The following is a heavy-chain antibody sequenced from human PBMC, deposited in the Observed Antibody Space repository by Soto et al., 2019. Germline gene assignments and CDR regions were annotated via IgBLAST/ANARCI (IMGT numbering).Heavy chain of an antibody. D-gene: IGHD1-1*01. CDR3: ARGKGMEENYYYYGMDI. CDR2: INGGTGQT. CDR1: GYTFSTYA. J-gene: IGHJ6*02. Sequence: QVQAVQSGAEVKKPGASVKVSCKASGYTFSTYAMHWVRQAPGQSLEWMGWINGGTGQTRYSQRFHDRVTITRDTPASTAYTELTSLTSEDTAVYYCARGKGMEENYYYYGMDIWGQGTTVTVSS. V-gene: IGHV1-3*01.